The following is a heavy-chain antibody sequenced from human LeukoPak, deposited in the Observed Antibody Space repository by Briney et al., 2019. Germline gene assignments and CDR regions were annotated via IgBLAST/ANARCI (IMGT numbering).Heavy chain of an antibody. CDR2: IDPEDGET. CDR3: ATDRVDRSFDV. CDR1: GYTFTGYY. Sequence: GASVKVSCKASGYTFTGYYMHWVRQAPGQGLEWMGRIDPEDGETIYAEKFQGRVSITADTSRDTAYMELTSLRSEDTAVYYCATDRVDRSFDVWGKGTAVSVSS. J-gene: IGHJ6*04. D-gene: IGHD3-9*01. V-gene: IGHV1-69-2*01.